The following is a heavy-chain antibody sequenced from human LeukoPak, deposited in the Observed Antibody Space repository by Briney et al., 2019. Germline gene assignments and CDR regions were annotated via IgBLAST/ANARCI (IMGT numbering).Heavy chain of an antibody. CDR2: ISAYNGNT. Sequence: ASVKVSCKASGYTFTSYGISWVRQAPGQGLEWMGWISAYNGNTNYAQKLQGRVTMTTDTSTSTAYMELRSLRSDDTAVYYCARAKGIAVAGTVGWFDPWGQGTLVTVSS. V-gene: IGHV1-18*01. D-gene: IGHD6-19*01. CDR3: ARAKGIAVAGTVGWFDP. J-gene: IGHJ5*02. CDR1: GYTFTSYG.